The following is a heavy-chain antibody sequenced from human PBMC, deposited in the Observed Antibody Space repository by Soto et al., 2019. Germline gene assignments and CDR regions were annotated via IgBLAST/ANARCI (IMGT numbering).Heavy chain of an antibody. CDR2: ISYDGSSK. J-gene: IGHJ4*02. V-gene: IGHV3-30-3*01. D-gene: IGHD1-26*01. CDR3: AKDPTSANYYRFDY. CDR1: GFTVSNYG. Sequence: QVQRGESGGGVVQPGRSLRLSCAASGFTVSNYGIHWVRQAPGKGLEWVAVISYDGSSKYYADSVKGRFTISRDNSKNTLYLQMNSLSAEDTAVYYCAKDPTSANYYRFDYWGQGTLVTVSS.